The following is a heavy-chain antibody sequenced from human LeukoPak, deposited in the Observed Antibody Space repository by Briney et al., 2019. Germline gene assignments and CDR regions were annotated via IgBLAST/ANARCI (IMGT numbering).Heavy chain of an antibody. CDR3: AKDGGSWGVGEWFDP. Sequence: PGGSLRLSCAASGFTFSNAWMSWVRQAPGKGLEWVGRIKSKTDGGTTDYAAPVKGRFTISRDDSKSTLYLQMNSLKTEDTAVYYCAKDGGSWGVGEWFDPWGQGTLVAVSS. CDR2: IKSKTDGGTT. CDR1: GFTFSNAW. D-gene: IGHD6-13*01. J-gene: IGHJ5*02. V-gene: IGHV3-15*01.